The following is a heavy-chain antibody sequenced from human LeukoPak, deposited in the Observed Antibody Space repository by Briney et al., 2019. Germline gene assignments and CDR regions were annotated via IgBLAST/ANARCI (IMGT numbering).Heavy chain of an antibody. CDR3: AKRLAGASGWYPLDY. CDR1: GFTLSSYG. J-gene: IGHJ4*02. Sequence: PGRSLRLSCAASGFTLSSYGMHWVRQAPGKGLEWVAVISYDANKKYYVDSVKGRFTISRDDSNNTLYLQMNSLRAEDTAVYYCAKRLAGASGWYPLDYWGQGTLVTVSS. D-gene: IGHD6-19*01. V-gene: IGHV3-30*18. CDR2: ISYDANKK.